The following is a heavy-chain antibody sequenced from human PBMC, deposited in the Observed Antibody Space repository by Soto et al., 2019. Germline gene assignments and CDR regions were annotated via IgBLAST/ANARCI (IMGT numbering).Heavy chain of an antibody. CDR3: AKASRDIVVVPAAITFDY. CDR2: IPSSSTTS. Sequence: GGSLRLSCAASGFTFSAYAMTWVRQAPGKGLEWVSTIPSSSTTSYYADSVKGRFTISRDNSKKTLYLQMNSLRAEDTAVYYCAKASRDIVVVPAAITFDYWGQGTLVTVSS. J-gene: IGHJ4*02. CDR1: GFTFSAYA. D-gene: IGHD2-2*02. V-gene: IGHV3-23*01.